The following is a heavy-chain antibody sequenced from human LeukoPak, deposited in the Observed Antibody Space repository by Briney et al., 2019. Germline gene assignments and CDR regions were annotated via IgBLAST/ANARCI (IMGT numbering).Heavy chain of an antibody. J-gene: IGHJ5*02. Sequence: SETLSLTCTVSGGSISSGDYYWSWIRQPPGKGLEWIGEIYHSGSTNYNPSLKSRVTISVDKSKNQFSLKLSSVTAADTAVYYCARELVSSWYAPRWFDPWGQGTLVTVSS. D-gene: IGHD6-13*01. V-gene: IGHV4-39*07. CDR1: GGSISSGDYY. CDR2: IYHSGST. CDR3: ARELVSSWYAPRWFDP.